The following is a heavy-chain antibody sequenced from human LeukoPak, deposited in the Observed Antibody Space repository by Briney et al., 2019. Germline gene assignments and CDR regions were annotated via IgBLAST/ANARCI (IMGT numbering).Heavy chain of an antibody. CDR1: GGSISSSNW. CDR3: ARGYDSSGYLYYYYYMDV. CDR2: IYHSGST. V-gene: IGHV4-4*02. Sequence: SETLSLTCAVSGGSISSSNWWSWVRQPPGKGLEWIGEIYHSGSTNYNPSLKSRVTISVDTSKNQSSLKLSSVTAADTAVYYCARGYDSSGYLYYYYYMDVWGKGTTVTVSS. J-gene: IGHJ6*03. D-gene: IGHD3-22*01.